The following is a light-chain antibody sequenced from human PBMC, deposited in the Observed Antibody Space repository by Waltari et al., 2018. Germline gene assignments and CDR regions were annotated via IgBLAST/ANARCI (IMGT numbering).Light chain of an antibody. J-gene: IGKJ1*01. CDR1: QGVAKY. CDR2: HAS. CDR3: QKYVNLPAT. Sequence: EIVLTQSPGSLSLSPGERATLSCKASQGVAKYLAWYQQKPGQEPRLLIYHASIRATGIPDRFSGSGYGTDVSLTISRLEPEDFAVYFCQKYVNLPATFGQGTTVEV. V-gene: IGKV3-20*01.